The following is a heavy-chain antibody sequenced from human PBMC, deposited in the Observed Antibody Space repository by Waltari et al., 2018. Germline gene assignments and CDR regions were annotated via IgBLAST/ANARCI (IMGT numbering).Heavy chain of an antibody. CDR2: ISYDGSNK. CDR3: ARGDAGSSWTRGEVYYYYYGMDV. J-gene: IGHJ6*02. CDR1: GFTFSSYA. D-gene: IGHD6-13*01. Sequence: QVQLVESGGGVVQPGRSLRLSCAASGFTFSSYAMHWVRQAPGKGLEWVAVISYDGSNKYYADSVKGRFTISRDNSKNTLYLQMNSLRAEDTAVYYCARGDAGSSWTRGEVYYYYYGMDVWGQGTTVTVSS. V-gene: IGHV3-30*01.